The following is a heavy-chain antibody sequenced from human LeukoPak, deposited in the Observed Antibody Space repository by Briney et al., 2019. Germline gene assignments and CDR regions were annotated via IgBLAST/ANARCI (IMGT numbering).Heavy chain of an antibody. V-gene: IGHV4-30-4*01. CDR1: GGSISSGDYF. CDR3: DREVNAEPPSADAFDL. J-gene: IGHJ3*01. D-gene: IGHD2-21*01. CDR2: IYHSGGA. Sequence: SETLSLTCTVSGGSISSGDYFWSWVRQPPGKGLEWIGYIYHSGGAHYNPSLKSPATISVDTSKNQFSLELRSVTAADTAVYYCDREVNAEPPSADAFDLWGQETIVTVSS.